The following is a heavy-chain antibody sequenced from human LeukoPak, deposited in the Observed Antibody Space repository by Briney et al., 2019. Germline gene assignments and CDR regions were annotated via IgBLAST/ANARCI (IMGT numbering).Heavy chain of an antibody. D-gene: IGHD2/OR15-2a*01. Sequence: GGSLRLSCAASGFTFSTYRMNWVRQAPGKGLEWVANLKPDGSEKNYVDSVKGRFTISRDNAENSLSLQMNSLRAEDTALYYCARDLRSALIAWGQGILVTVSS. CDR3: ARDLRSALIA. CDR1: GFTFSTYR. J-gene: IGHJ5*02. CDR2: LKPDGSEK. V-gene: IGHV3-7*01.